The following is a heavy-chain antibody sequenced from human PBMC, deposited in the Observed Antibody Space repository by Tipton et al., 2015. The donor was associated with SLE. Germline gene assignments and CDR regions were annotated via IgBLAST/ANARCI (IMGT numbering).Heavy chain of an antibody. J-gene: IGHJ6*02. CDR2: INHSGST. D-gene: IGHD6-19*01. CDR3: ARVVAVAGIHYYSVDI. CDR1: GGSFSAYY. Sequence: GLVKPSETLSLTCAVYGGSFSAYYWSWIRQPPGKGLEWIGEINHSGSTNYNPSLKSRVTISVDTSKNQFSLKLSSVTAADTAVYYCARVVAVAGIHYYSVDIWGQGTTVTVSS. V-gene: IGHV4-34*01.